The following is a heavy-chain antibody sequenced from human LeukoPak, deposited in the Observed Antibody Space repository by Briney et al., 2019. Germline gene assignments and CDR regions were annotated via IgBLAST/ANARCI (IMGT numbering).Heavy chain of an antibody. CDR2: IYTSGSK. CDR3: ARDLFVASSLFFYY. D-gene: IGHD6-13*01. CDR1: GGSISSYY. V-gene: IGHV4-4*07. J-gene: IGHJ4*02. Sequence: SETLSLXCTVAGGSISSYYWRWVRQHDGKGMEWIGRIYTSGSKNKNTSLKSRVTMSVETSKNQFSLMLSSVAAADTAVYYCARDLFVASSLFFYYWGQGTLVTVSS.